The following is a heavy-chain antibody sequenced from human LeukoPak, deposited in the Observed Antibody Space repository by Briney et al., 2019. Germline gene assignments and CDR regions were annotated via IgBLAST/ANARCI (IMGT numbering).Heavy chain of an antibody. Sequence: ASVKVSCKASGYTFTSYYMHWVRQAPGQGLEWMGIINPSGGSTSYAQKFQGRVTMTRDTSTSTVYMEVSSLRSEDTAVYYCTRDIEATVGAGVFDYWGQGTLVTVSS. CDR1: GYTFTSYY. J-gene: IGHJ4*02. D-gene: IGHD1-26*01. CDR3: TRDIEATVGAGVFDY. CDR2: INPSGGST. V-gene: IGHV1-46*03.